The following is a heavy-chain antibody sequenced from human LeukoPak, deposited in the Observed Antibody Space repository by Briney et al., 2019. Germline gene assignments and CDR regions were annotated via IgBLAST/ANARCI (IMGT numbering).Heavy chain of an antibody. CDR3: VRTPPNWGFDY. V-gene: IGHV1-8*01. CDR2: MGPNSGDT. CDR1: GYTFTTHD. J-gene: IGHJ4*02. D-gene: IGHD7-27*01. Sequence: ASVKVSCKASGYTFTTHDINWVRQATGQGLEWLGWMGPNSGDTGYAQKFQGRVTMTSDSSISTAYMELSSLRSEDTAIYYCVRTPPNWGFDYWGQGTLVTVSS.